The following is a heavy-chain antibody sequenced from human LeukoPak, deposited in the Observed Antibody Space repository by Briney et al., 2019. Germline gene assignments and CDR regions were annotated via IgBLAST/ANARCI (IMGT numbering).Heavy chain of an antibody. CDR1: GFTFRDYA. D-gene: IGHD2-2*02. V-gene: IGHV3-23*01. CDR3: AKGGSSIYQPFVI. J-gene: IGHJ3*02. Sequence: PGGSLRLSCAASGFTFRDYAMTWVRQAPGKGLEWVAAISGSGTTTYYVNSVKGRFTISRDNSQNTVFLQMNSLRAEDTALYYCAKGGSSIYQPFVIWGQGTLVTVSS. CDR2: ISGSGTTT.